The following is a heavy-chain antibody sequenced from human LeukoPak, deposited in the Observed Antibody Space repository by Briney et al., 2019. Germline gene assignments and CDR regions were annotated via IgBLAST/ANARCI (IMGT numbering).Heavy chain of an antibody. J-gene: IGHJ4*02. CDR3: VRDSSSGWYFDF. V-gene: IGHV3-74*01. CDR2: IISDGSSV. Sequence: GGSLRLSCAASGFTFSSYAMSWVRQAPGKGPVWVSRIISDGSSVSYVDSVKGRFIMSRDNAKNTLYLQMNSLRVEDTAVYYCVRDSSSGWYFDFWGQGSLVTVSS. D-gene: IGHD6-19*01. CDR1: GFTFSSYA.